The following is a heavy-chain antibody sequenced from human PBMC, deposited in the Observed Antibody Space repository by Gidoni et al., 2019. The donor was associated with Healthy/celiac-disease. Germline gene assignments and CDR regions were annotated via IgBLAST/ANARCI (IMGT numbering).Heavy chain of an antibody. D-gene: IGHD2-2*01. CDR1: GDSAPSNSAA. CDR3: ARTIVVVPAARSWFDP. Sequence: QVQLQPPGQGLVKPSQTLSLTSAISGDSAPSNSAAWNWFRQSPSRGLVWLGRTYYRSKWYSDYAVSVKSRITINPDTSMNQFSLQLNSVTPEDTAVYYCARTIVVVPAARSWFDPWCQGTLVTVSS. CDR2: TYYRSKWYS. J-gene: IGHJ5*02. V-gene: IGHV6-1*01.